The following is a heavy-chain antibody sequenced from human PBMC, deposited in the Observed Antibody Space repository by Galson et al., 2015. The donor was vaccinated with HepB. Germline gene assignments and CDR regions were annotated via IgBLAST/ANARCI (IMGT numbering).Heavy chain of an antibody. CDR3: ARKRGDYTTDY. V-gene: IGHV4-61*01. J-gene: IGHJ4*02. Sequence: LSLTCTVSGGSVSSGSYYWSWIRQPPGKGLEWIGYIYYSGSTNYNPSLKSRVTISVDTSKNQFSLKLSSVTAADTAVYYCARKRGDYTTDYWGQGTLVTVTS. D-gene: IGHD4-11*01. CDR2: IYYSGST. CDR1: GGSVSSGSYY.